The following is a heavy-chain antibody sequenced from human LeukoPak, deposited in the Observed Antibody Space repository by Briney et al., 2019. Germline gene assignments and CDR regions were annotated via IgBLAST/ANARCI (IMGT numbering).Heavy chain of an antibody. CDR2: ISGSGGST. D-gene: IGHD6-19*01. CDR1: GFTFSGNW. J-gene: IGHJ4*02. Sequence: GGSLRLSCAASGFTFSGNWMSWVRQAPGKGLEWVSAISGSGGSTYYADSVKGRFTISRDNSKNTLYLQMNSLRAEDTAVYYCAKDHSGYSSGYLDYWGQGTLVTVSS. CDR3: AKDHSGYSSGYLDY. V-gene: IGHV3-23*01.